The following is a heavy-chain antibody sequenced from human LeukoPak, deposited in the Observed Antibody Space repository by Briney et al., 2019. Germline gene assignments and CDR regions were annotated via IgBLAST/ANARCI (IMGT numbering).Heavy chain of an antibody. CDR1: GFTFSNAW. CDR3: TTDYYDSSGYYYVPDY. V-gene: IGHV3-15*01. D-gene: IGHD3-22*01. J-gene: IGHJ4*02. Sequence: GGSLRLSCAASGFTFSNAWMSWVRQAPGKGLEWVGRIKSKTDGGTTDYAAPVKGRFTISRDDSKNTLYLQMNSLKTEDTAVYYCTTDYYDSSGYYYVPDYWGQGTLVTVSS. CDR2: IKSKTDGGTT.